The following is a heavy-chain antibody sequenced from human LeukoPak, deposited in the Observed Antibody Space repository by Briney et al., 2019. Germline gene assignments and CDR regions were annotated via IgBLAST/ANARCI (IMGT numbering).Heavy chain of an antibody. J-gene: IGHJ2*01. CDR3: ARGIGPYYYDSSGYLSRRDWYFDL. Sequence: SETLSLTCAVYGGSFSGYYWSWIRQPPGKGLEWIGEINHSGSTNYNPSLKSRVTISVDTSKNPFSLRLSSVTAADTAVYYCARGIGPYYYDSSGYLSRRDWYFDLWGRGTLVTVSS. CDR2: INHSGST. D-gene: IGHD3-22*01. CDR1: GGSFSGYY. V-gene: IGHV4-34*01.